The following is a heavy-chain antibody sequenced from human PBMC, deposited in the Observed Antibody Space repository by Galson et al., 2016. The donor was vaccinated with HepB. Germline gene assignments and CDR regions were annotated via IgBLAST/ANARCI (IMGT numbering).Heavy chain of an antibody. CDR1: GFTFSNYV. CDR2: ISGSGAST. Sequence: SLRLSCAASGFTFSNYVMNWVRQAPGKGLEWVSGISGSGASTYYADPVKGRFIISRENSKNTLHLQMNSLRAEDTAVYYCAKDLTPGMILVVNLESWGQGTLVTVSS. J-gene: IGHJ4*02. CDR3: AKDLTPGMILVVNLES. D-gene: IGHD3-22*01. V-gene: IGHV3-23*01.